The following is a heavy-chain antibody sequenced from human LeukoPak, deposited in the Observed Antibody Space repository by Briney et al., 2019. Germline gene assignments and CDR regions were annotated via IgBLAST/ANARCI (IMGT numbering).Heavy chain of an antibody. J-gene: IGHJ4*02. V-gene: IGHV3-30-3*01. D-gene: IGHD3-22*01. CDR2: ISYDGSNK. CDR1: GFTFSSYA. CDR3: ARDLYDSSGYYYVGAFDY. Sequence: GGSLRLSCAASGFTFSSYAMRWVRQAPGKGLEWVAVISYDGSNKYYADSVKGRFTISRDNSKNTLYLQMNSLRAEDTAVYYCARDLYDSSGYYYVGAFDYWGQGTLVTVSS.